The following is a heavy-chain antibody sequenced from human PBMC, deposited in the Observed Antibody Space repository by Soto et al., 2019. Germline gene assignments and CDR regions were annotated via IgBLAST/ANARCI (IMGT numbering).Heavy chain of an antibody. D-gene: IGHD3-22*01. V-gene: IGHV1-69*04. J-gene: IGHJ5*02. CDR3: ARDRLSHYYDSSGYNFDP. CDR1: GCSCRSYT. CDR2: IIPILGIA. Sequence: GSSVKRCCKASGCSCRSYTVSWVRLATGEGLEWMGRIIPILGIANYAQKFQGRVTITADKSTSTAYRELSSLRSEDTAVYYFARDRLSHYYDSSGYNFDPWGQGTLVTVSS.